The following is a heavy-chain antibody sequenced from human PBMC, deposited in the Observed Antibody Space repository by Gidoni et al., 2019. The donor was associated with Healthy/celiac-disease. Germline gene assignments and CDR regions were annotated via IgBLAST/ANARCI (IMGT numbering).Heavy chain of an antibody. D-gene: IGHD3-3*01. CDR2: IYYSGRT. CDR3: ARLDRETYYFDY. J-gene: IGHJ4*02. CDR1: GGSISSYY. Sequence: QVQLQESGPGLVTPSVTLSLTRTVSGGSISSYYWSWIRQPPGKGLAWIGYIYYSGRTNYNPSLKSRVTISVDTSKNQFSLKLSSVTAADTAVYYCARLDRETYYFDYWGQGTLVTVSS. V-gene: IGHV4-59*01.